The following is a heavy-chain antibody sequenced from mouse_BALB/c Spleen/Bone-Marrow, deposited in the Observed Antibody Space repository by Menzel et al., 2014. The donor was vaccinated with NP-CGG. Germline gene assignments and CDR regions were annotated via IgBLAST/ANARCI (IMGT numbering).Heavy chain of an antibody. V-gene: IGHV1-80*01. CDR3: ARRGDYSYAMDY. CDR2: IYPGDGDT. J-gene: IGHJ4*01. Sequence: QVQLKESGAELVRPGSSVKISCKSSGYSFSNYCMNWMKQRPGQGLEWIGQIYPGDGDTNYNGKFKGKATLTADKSSSAAYVQLSSLTSEDSAVYFCARRGDYSYAMDYWGQGTSVTVSS. D-gene: IGHD1-1*01. CDR1: GYSFSNYC.